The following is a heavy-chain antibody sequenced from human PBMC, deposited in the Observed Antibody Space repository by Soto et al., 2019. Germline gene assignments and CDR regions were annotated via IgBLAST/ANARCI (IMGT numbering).Heavy chain of an antibody. CDR2: VSSDGSST. J-gene: IGHJ4*02. CDR3: ARGLPNFRSFDS. D-gene: IGHD5-12*01. CDR1: GFTFSSYW. Sequence: EVQLVESGGGLVQPGESLRLSCAASGFTFSSYWMHWIRQAPGKGLVWVSRVSSDGSSTVYANSVKGRLTSSRDKAKNTLYLQMNSLSDEDTAVYYCARGLPNFRSFDSWGQGTLVTVSS. V-gene: IGHV3-74*01.